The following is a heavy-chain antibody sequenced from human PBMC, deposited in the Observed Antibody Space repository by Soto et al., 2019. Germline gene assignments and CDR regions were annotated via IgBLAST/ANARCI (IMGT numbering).Heavy chain of an antibody. CDR1: GGSYSGYS. J-gene: IGHJ4*02. Sequence: SEALSLTRAGYGGSYSGYSWSWIRQPPWKWLEWVGEINHSGSTNYNPSLKSRVSISVDTCKNQFSLQLNSVTAADTAVYYCERGLVRDLDTAMERGLDYWGQGPLVT. V-gene: IGHV4-34*01. CDR3: ERGLVRDLDTAMERGLDY. CDR2: INHSGST. D-gene: IGHD5-18*01.